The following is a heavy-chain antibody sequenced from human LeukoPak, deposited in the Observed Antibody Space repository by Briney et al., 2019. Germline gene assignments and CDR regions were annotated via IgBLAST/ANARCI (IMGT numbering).Heavy chain of an antibody. J-gene: IGHJ4*02. V-gene: IGHV1-69*05. D-gene: IGHD2-15*01. Sequence: SVKVSCKASGDTFKNYAISWVRQAPGQRLDWMGGIIPMFGTADYGQKFQGRVTIMTDESTSTGYMDLSSLRSEDTAIYYCVLGYCSGGCAWYGGDYWGQGTLVTVSS. CDR2: IIPMFGTA. CDR3: VLGYCSGGCAWYGGDY. CDR1: GDTFKNYA.